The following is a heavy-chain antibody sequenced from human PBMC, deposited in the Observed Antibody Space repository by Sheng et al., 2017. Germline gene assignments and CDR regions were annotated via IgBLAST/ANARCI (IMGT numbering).Heavy chain of an antibody. CDR1: GYTLTSYN. D-gene: IGHD3-10*01. CDR2: MNPGGDSR. V-gene: IGHV1-46*01. J-gene: IGHJ6*03. CDR3: ARDYRGYYMDV. Sequence: QVQLIQSGAEVKEPGASVKVSCKASGYTLTSYNIHWVRQAPGQGLEWMGIMNPGGDSRNYAQKFQGRVTMTRDTSTSTVNMELRSLRSEDTAVYYCARDYRGYYMDVWGKGTTVTVSS.